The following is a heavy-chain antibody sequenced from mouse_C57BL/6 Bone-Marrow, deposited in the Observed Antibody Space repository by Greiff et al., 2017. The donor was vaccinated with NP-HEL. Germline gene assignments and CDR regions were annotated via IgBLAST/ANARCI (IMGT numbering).Heavy chain of an antibody. CDR3: ARGYYYGSYYYAMDY. CDR1: GFTFSDYG. D-gene: IGHD1-1*01. V-gene: IGHV5-17*01. Sequence: EVQLVESGGGLVKPGGSLKLSCAASGFTFSDYGMHWVRQAPEKGLEWVAYISSGSSTIYYADTVKGRFTISRANAKNTLFLQMTSLRSEDTAMYYCARGYYYGSYYYAMDYWGQGTSVTVSS. J-gene: IGHJ4*01. CDR2: ISSGSSTI.